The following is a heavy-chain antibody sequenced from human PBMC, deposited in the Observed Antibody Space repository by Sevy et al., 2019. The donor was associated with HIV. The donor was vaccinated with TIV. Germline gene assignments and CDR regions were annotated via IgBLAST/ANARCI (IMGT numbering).Heavy chain of an antibody. CDR2: ITTSGGTI. V-gene: IGHV3-48*01. Sequence: GGSLRLSCAASGFTFSSYDMNWVRQALGKGLEWVSFITTSGGTIYYADSVKGRFTVSRESAENSMYLQMNSLRVEDTAVYYCARDKMGGSFDIWGQGTMVTVSS. D-gene: IGHD3-16*01. J-gene: IGHJ3*02. CDR1: GFTFSSYD. CDR3: ARDKMGGSFDI.